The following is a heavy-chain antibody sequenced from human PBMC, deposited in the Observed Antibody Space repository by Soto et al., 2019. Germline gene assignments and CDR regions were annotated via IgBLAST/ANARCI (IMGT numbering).Heavy chain of an antibody. CDR3: ARAEAGPYYYYGMDV. V-gene: IGHV3-30*03. CDR2: ISYDGSNK. CDR1: GFTFSSYG. Sequence: QVQLVESGGGVVQPGRSLRLSCAASGFTFSSYGMHWVRQAPGKGLEWVAVISYDGSNKYYADSVKGRFTISRDNSKNTLYLQMNSLRAEDTAVYYCARAEAGPYYYYGMDVWGQGTTVTVSS. J-gene: IGHJ6*02.